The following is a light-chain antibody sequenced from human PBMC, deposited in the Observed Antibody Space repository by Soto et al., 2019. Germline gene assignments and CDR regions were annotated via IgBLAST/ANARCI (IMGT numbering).Light chain of an antibody. Sequence: QPALTQPASVSGSPGQSITISCTGTSSDVGGYNYVSWYQQHPGKAPKLMIYEVSNRPSGVSNRFSGSKSGNTASLTISGLQAEDEADYYCSSYTSSSTPCVFGTGTKVTVL. CDR2: EVS. CDR1: SSDVGGYNY. J-gene: IGLJ1*01. CDR3: SSYTSSSTPCV. V-gene: IGLV2-14*01.